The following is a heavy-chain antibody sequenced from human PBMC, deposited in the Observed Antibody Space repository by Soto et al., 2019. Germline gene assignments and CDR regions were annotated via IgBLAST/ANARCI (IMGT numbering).Heavy chain of an antibody. D-gene: IGHD6-19*01. CDR3: AKAHWKQWLGYLDY. V-gene: IGHV3-30*18. Sequence: QVQLVESGGGVVQPGRSLRLSCTVSGFTFSDYGMHWVRQAPGRGLEWVAVISYDGSNKRYGDPVKGRFTISRDNSKNTLYLQMNSLRAEDTGVYYCAKAHWKQWLGYLDYWGQGALVTVSS. CDR2: ISYDGSNK. CDR1: GFTFSDYG. J-gene: IGHJ4*02.